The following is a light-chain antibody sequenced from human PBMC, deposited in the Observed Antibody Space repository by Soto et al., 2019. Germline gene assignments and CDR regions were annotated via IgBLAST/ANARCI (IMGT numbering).Light chain of an antibody. CDR2: GAS. Sequence: EIVLTQSPGTLSVSPGEGATLSCRASQSVSSSNLAWYQQKPGQAPRLLIYGASTRATGIPARFSGSGSGTEFTLTISSLEPEDFAVYYCQQRSNWPWTFGQGTKVDIK. V-gene: IGKV3D-20*02. J-gene: IGKJ1*01. CDR1: QSVSSSN. CDR3: QQRSNWPWT.